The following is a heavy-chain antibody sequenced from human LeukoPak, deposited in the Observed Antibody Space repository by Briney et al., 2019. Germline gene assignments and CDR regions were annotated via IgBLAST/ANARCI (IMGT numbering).Heavy chain of an antibody. CDR3: TRDGGRWSFDY. Sequence: GGSLRLSCAASGLTFSTTYMNWVRQAPGKGLEWASVIYSDGGTKYADSAKGRFTISRDNSKNTLYLQMNNLRVEDTALYFCTRDGGRWSFDYWGQGALVTVSS. CDR1: GLTFSTTY. J-gene: IGHJ4*02. D-gene: IGHD3-16*01. V-gene: IGHV3-66*01. CDR2: IYSDGGT.